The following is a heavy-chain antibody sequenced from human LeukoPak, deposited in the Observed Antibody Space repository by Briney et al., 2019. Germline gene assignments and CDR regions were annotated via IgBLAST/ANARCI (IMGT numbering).Heavy chain of an antibody. CDR3: AREGRVVRDAFDI. D-gene: IGHD3-3*01. V-gene: IGHV3-33*01. CDR1: GFTFSSYG. CDR2: IWYDGSNK. Sequence: GGSLRLSCAASGFTFSSYGMHWVRQAPGKGLEWVAVIWYDGSNKYYADSVKGRFTISRDNSKNTLHLQMNSLRAEDTAVYYCAREGRVVRDAFDIWGQGTMVTVSS. J-gene: IGHJ3*02.